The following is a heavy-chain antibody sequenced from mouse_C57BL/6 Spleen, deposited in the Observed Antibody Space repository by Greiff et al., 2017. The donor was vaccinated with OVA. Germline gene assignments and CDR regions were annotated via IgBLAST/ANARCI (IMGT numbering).Heavy chain of an antibody. CDR1: GYTFTSYW. Sequence: QVQLQQPGAELVMPGASVKLSCKASGYTFTSYWMHWVKQRPGQGLEWIGEIDPSDSYTNYNQKFKGKSTLTVDKSSSTAYMQLSSLTSEDSEVYYCAYYGLYAMDYWGQGTSVTVSS. J-gene: IGHJ4*01. CDR3: AYYGLYAMDY. V-gene: IGHV1-69*01. D-gene: IGHD1-2*01. CDR2: IDPSDSYT.